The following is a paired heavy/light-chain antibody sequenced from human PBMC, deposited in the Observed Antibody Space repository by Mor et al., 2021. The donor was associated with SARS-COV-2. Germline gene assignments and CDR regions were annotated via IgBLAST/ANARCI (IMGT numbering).Light chain of an antibody. CDR2: GAS. Sequence: EIVLTQSPGTLSLSPGERATLSCRASQSVSSTYLAWYQQKRGQAPRLLIYGASSRATGIPDRFSGSGSGTDFTLTISRLEPEDFAVYYCQQYGRAPQAFGQGTKVEVK. CDR1: QSVSSTY. J-gene: IGKJ1*01. CDR3: QQYGRAPQA. V-gene: IGKV3-20*01.
Heavy chain of an antibody. Sequence: EVQLLESGGGLVQPGGSLRLSCAASGFTFNYYAMNWVRQAPGKGLEWVSTIDGSGSSTYYADSVKGRFTISRDNSKNTLFLQMNSLRAEDTAVYYCAKGGLCNGDCKTSPYWGQGTLVTVSS. CDR3: AKGGLCNGDCKTSPY. CDR1: GFTFNYYA. D-gene: IGHD2-21*02. V-gene: IGHV3-23*01. CDR2: IDGSGSST. J-gene: IGHJ4*02.